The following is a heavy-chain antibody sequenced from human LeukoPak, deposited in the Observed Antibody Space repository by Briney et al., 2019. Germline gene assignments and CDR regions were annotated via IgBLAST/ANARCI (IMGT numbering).Heavy chain of an antibody. D-gene: IGHD3-10*01. J-gene: IGHJ6*02. CDR1: GFTFSSYL. CDR3: ARDRAVLWFGESPLLMDV. CDR2: IKQDGSEK. Sequence: PGGSLRLSCAASGFTFSSYLMSWVRQAPGKGLEWVANIKQDGSEKYYVDSVKGRFTISRDNAKNSLYLQMNSLRAEDTAVYYCARDRAVLWFGESPLLMDVWGQGTTVTVSS. V-gene: IGHV3-7*01.